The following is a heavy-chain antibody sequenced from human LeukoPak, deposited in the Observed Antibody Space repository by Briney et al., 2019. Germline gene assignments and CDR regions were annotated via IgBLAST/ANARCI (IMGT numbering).Heavy chain of an antibody. CDR2: INPSGGST. V-gene: IGHV1-46*01. CDR1: GYTFTSYY. Sequence: ASVKVSCKASGYTFTSYYMHWVRQAPGQGLEWMGIINPSGGSTSYAQKFQGRVTMTRDTSTSTVCMELSSLRSEDTAVYYCARGYDSSGYYSTPGRYFDYWGQGTLVTVSS. D-gene: IGHD3-22*01. CDR3: ARGYDSSGYYSTPGRYFDY. J-gene: IGHJ4*02.